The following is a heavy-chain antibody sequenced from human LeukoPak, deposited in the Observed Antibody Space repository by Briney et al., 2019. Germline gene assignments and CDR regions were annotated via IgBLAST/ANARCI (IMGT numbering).Heavy chain of an antibody. J-gene: IGHJ4*02. V-gene: IGHV4-39*01. Sequence: SETLSLTCSASGGSISSSSNYWGWIRQPPGKGLEWIGSIYYSGSTYYNPSLKSRVNISVDTSKNQFSLKLSSVTAADTAVYYCARHPYYYESSGYPRFLDSWGQGTLVTVSS. CDR3: ARHPYYYESSGYPRFLDS. D-gene: IGHD3-22*01. CDR2: IYYSGST. CDR1: GGSISSSSNY.